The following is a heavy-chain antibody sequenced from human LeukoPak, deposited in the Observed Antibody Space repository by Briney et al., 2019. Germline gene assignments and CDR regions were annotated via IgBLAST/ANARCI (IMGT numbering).Heavy chain of an antibody. D-gene: IGHD3-10*01. CDR1: GYTFTGYY. V-gene: IGHV1-18*04. Sequence: ASVKVSCKASGYTFTGYYMHWVRQAPGQGLEWMGWINPNSGNTNYARKLQGRVTMTTDTSTSTAYMELRSLRSDDTAVYYCARGPILLWFGELLYHNWFDPWGQGTLVTVSS. J-gene: IGHJ5*02. CDR3: ARGPILLWFGELLYHNWFDP. CDR2: INPNSGNT.